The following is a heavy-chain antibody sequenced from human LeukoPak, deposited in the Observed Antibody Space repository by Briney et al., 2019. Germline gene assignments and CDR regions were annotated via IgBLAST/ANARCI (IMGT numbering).Heavy chain of an antibody. Sequence: ASVKVSCKASGYTFTTYYMHWVRQAPGQGLEWMGIINPSGGSTSYAQKFQGRVTMTRDTSTSTVYMELSSLRSEDTAVYYCAREGAYCGGDCYSHSTPFDYWGQGTLVTVSS. CDR3: AREGAYCGGDCYSHSTPFDY. CDR1: GYTFTTYY. V-gene: IGHV1-46*01. D-gene: IGHD2-21*02. J-gene: IGHJ4*02. CDR2: INPSGGST.